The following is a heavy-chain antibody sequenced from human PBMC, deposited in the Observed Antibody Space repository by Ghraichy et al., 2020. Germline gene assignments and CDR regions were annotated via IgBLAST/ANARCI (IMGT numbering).Heavy chain of an antibody. CDR3: AAMGDWSGFDC. Sequence: GGSLRLSCAASGFTFSSYWLSWVRQAPGKGLEWVANIKKDGSEKYYVNSVKGRFTISRDNAKNSFYLQMSSLRAEDTAVYYCAAMGDWSGFDCWGQGTLVTVSS. V-gene: IGHV3-7*01. J-gene: IGHJ4*02. CDR1: GFTFSSYW. D-gene: IGHD3-3*01. CDR2: IKKDGSEK.